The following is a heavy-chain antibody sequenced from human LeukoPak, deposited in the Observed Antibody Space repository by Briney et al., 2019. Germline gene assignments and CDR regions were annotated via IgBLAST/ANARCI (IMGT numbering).Heavy chain of an antibody. CDR2: IKQDGSEK. V-gene: IGHV3-7*01. Sequence: GGSLRLSCAASGLTFSSYGMSWVRQAPGKGLEWVANIKQDGSEKYYVDSVKGRFTISRDNAKNSLYLQMNSLRAEDTAVYYCARGQAYFDYWGQGTLVTVSS. CDR1: GLTFSSYG. J-gene: IGHJ4*02. CDR3: ARGQAYFDY.